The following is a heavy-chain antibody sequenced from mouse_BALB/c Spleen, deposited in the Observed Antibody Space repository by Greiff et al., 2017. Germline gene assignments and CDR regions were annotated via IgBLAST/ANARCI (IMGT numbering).Heavy chain of an antibody. Sequence: QVQLQQSGAELAKPGASVKMSCKASGYTFTSYWMHWVKQRPGQGLEWIGYINPSTGYTEYNQKFKDKATLTADKSSSTAYMHLSSLTSEDSAVYYCARGRLPHWYFDVWGAGTTVTVSS. J-gene: IGHJ1*01. CDR3: ARGRLPHWYFDV. CDR2: INPSTGYT. V-gene: IGHV1-7*01. CDR1: GYTFTSYW. D-gene: IGHD2-4*01.